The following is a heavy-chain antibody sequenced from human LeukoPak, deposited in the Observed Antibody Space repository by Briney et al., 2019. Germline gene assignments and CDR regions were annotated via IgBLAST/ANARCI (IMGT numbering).Heavy chain of an antibody. J-gene: IGHJ3*02. V-gene: IGHV3-9*01. CDR1: GFTFDNYA. CDR3: AKDLRTGAFDI. D-gene: IGHD3-10*01. Sequence: PGGSLRLSCAASGFTFDNYAIHWVRQAPGKGLEWVSGISWNSGSIGYADSVKGRFTISRDNAKNSLYLQMNSLRAEDTALYYCAKDLRTGAFDIWGQGTMVTVSS. CDR2: ISWNSGSI.